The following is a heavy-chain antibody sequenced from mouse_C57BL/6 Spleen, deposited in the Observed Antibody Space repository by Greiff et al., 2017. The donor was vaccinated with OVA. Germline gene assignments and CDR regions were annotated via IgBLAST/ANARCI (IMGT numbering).Heavy chain of an antibody. CDR3: GRKAITTVENWYFDV. CDR1: GFTFSSYA. V-gene: IGHV5-4*03. CDR2: ISDGGSYT. D-gene: IGHD1-1*01. Sequence: EVKVEESGGGLVKPGGSLKLSCAASGFTFSSYAMSWVRQTPEKRLEWVATISDGGSYTYYPDNVKGRFTISRDNAKNNLYLQMSHLKSEDTAMYYCGRKAITTVENWYFDVWGTGTTVTVSS. J-gene: IGHJ1*03.